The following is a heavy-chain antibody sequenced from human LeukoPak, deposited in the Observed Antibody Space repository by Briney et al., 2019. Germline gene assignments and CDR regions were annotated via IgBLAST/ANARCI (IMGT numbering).Heavy chain of an antibody. D-gene: IGHD2-2*02. CDR1: GGTFSSYA. V-gene: IGHV1-8*02. CDR2: MNPNSGNT. Sequence: ASVKVSCKASGGTFSSYAISWVRQATGQGLEWMGWMNPNSGNTGYAQKFQGRVTMTRSTSISTAYMELSSLRSDDTAVYYCARSTVYCSGANCHNAFDIWGQGTMVTVPS. J-gene: IGHJ3*02. CDR3: ARSTVYCSGANCHNAFDI.